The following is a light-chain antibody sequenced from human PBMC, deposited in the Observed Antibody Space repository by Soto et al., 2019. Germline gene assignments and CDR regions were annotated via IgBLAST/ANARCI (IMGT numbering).Light chain of an antibody. CDR3: QQRNNWPPWT. V-gene: IGKV3-11*01. CDR1: QSVTSY. J-gene: IGKJ1*01. Sequence: EIVLTQSPASLSLSPGERATLSCRASQSVTSYLAWYQQKPGQAPRLLIYGASTRATGIPARFSGSGSGTDFTLTISSLDPEDFAVYYCQQRNNWPPWTFGQGTKVDIK. CDR2: GAS.